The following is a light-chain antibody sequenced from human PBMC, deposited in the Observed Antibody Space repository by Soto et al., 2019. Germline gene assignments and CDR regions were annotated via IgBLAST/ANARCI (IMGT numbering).Light chain of an antibody. V-gene: IGKV3-20*01. Sequence: ETVLAQSPGTLSLSAGERATVSCRASSDVSSIYLACYQQKPGQAPRLLIYGASSRATGIPDRFSGSGSGTDFTLTISRLGPEDFGVYYCQQYESSLTFGGGTKVDIK. CDR3: QQYESSLT. J-gene: IGKJ4*01. CDR2: GAS. CDR1: SDVSSIY.